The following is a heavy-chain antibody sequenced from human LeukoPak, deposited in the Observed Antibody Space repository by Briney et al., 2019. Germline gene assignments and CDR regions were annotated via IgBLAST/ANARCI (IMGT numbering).Heavy chain of an antibody. Sequence: ASVKVSCKASGYTFTDYYMHWVRQAPGQGLEWMGWINPNSGGTDYAQKFQGRVTMARDTSISTAYMELSRLRSDDTAVYYCARASYYYDSSGYPGYYFDYWGQGTLVTVSS. CDR3: ARASYYYDSSGYPGYYFDY. CDR1: GYTFTDYY. CDR2: INPNSGGT. V-gene: IGHV1-2*02. D-gene: IGHD3-22*01. J-gene: IGHJ4*02.